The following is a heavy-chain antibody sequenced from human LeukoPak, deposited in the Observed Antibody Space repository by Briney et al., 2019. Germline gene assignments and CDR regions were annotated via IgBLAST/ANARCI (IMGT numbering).Heavy chain of an antibody. CDR1: GFTFSSYG. D-gene: IGHD4-17*01. CDR3: AKPTVTTGGDY. Sequence: GGSLRLSCTASGFTFSSYGMHWVRQAPGRGLEWVAVISYDGSNKYYADSVKGRFTISRDNSKNTLYLQMNSLRAEDTAVYYCAKPTVTTGGDYWGQGTLVTVSS. V-gene: IGHV3-30*18. J-gene: IGHJ4*02. CDR2: ISYDGSNK.